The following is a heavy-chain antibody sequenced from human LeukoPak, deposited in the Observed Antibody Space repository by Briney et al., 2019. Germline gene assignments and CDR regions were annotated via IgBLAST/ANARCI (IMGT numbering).Heavy chain of an antibody. Sequence: SQTLSLTCALSGDSVSSNSAAWNWIRQSPSRGLEWLGRTYYRSKWYNDYAVSLKSRITITPDTSKNQFSLQLSSVTPEDTAVYYCARDPRISSAVYFDYWGQGTLVTVSS. D-gene: IGHD6-13*01. J-gene: IGHJ4*02. CDR3: ARDPRISSAVYFDY. CDR2: TYYRSKWYN. CDR1: GDSVSSNSAA. V-gene: IGHV6-1*01.